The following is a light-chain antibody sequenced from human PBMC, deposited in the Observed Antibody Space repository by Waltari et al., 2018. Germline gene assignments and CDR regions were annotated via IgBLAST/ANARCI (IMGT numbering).Light chain of an antibody. Sequence: DVVMTQSPLSLPVTLGQPDSISCRSSQSLVHSDGNTYLYWFRQRPGQSPRRLIYKVSNRDAGVPERFRGSGSRTDFTLKISRVEAEDVGVYYCMQGTHWPYTFGQGTKLETK. CDR2: KVS. J-gene: IGKJ2*01. V-gene: IGKV2-30*02. CDR3: MQGTHWPYT. CDR1: QSLVHSDGNTY.